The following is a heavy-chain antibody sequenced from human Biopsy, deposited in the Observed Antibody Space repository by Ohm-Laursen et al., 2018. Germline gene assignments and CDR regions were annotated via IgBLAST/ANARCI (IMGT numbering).Heavy chain of an antibody. CDR3: AKDKGTFNFYYYGMDV. Sequence: SLRLSCAASGFTFGHYAMHWARQAPGKGLEWVAAISYDGSKADYGDSVKGRLNISRDNSKNTLDLQMSSLRVEDTAVYFCAKDKGTFNFYYYGMDVWGQGTTVTVSS. CDR2: ISYDGSKA. J-gene: IGHJ6*02. V-gene: IGHV3-30*18. CDR1: GFTFGHYA. D-gene: IGHD2/OR15-2a*01.